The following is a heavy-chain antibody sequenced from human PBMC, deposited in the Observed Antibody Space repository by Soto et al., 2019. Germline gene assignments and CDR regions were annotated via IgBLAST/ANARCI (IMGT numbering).Heavy chain of an antibody. V-gene: IGHV1-2*02. CDR3: ARGRDAASQFFSTHGKDV. CDR2: IDPITGGT. J-gene: IGHJ6*02. D-gene: IGHD2-15*01. CDR1: GYTLGAYD. Sequence: GASVKVSGKASGYTLGAYDTHWVRQAPGRGLEWVGLIDPITGGTDYEERLSDRVTMTRDTCINTAYMELRRLRSADTALYFCARGRDAASQFFSTHGKDVWGQGTTVTVSS.